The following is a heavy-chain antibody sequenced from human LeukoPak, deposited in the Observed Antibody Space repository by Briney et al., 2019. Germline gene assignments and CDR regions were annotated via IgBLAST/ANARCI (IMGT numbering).Heavy chain of an antibody. CDR3: ATTPYYYDSSGSGYY. CDR2: FDPEDGIT. CDR1: GYTLAELS. D-gene: IGHD3-22*01. J-gene: IGHJ4*02. Sequence: ASVKVSCKVSGYTLAELSMHWVRQGPGKGLEWMGGFDPEDGITIYAQRFQGRVTMTEGTSTGTAYRELSSLRSEDTAVYYCATTPYYYDSSGSGYYWGQGTLVTGSS. V-gene: IGHV1-24*01.